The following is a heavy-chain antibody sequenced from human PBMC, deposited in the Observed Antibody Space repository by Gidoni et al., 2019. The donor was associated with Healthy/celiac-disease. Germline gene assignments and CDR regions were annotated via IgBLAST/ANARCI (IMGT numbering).Heavy chain of an antibody. V-gene: IGHV1-18*01. Sequence: AYNGNTNYAQKLQGRVTMTTDTSTSTAYMELRSLRSDDTAVYYCARDEPQMARRGRFDYWGQGTLVTVSS. CDR2: AYNGNT. J-gene: IGHJ4*02. D-gene: IGHD5-12*01. CDR3: ARDEPQMARRGRFDY.